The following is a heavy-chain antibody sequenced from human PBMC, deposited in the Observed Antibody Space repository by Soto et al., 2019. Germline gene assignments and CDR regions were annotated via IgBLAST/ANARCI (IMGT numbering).Heavy chain of an antibody. V-gene: IGHV1-69*13. CDR3: ARVLAYDSSGYYYAPFDY. Sequence: SVKVSCKASGYTFTNYGISWVRQAPGQGLEWMGGIIPIFGTANYAQKFQGRVTITADESTSTAYMELSSLRSEDTAVYYCARVLAYDSSGYYYAPFDYWGQGTLVTVSS. CDR2: IIPIFGTA. D-gene: IGHD3-22*01. J-gene: IGHJ4*02. CDR1: GYTFTNYG.